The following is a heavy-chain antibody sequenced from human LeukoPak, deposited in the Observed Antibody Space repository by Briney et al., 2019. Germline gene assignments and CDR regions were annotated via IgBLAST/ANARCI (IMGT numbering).Heavy chain of an antibody. Sequence: ASVKVSCKASGYTFTSYGISWVRPAPGQGLEWMGWISAYNGNTNYAQKLQGRVTMTTDTSTSTAYMELRSLRSDDTAVYYCARVEIFGVVIIPFDYWGQGTLVTVSS. CDR3: ARVEIFGVVIIPFDY. J-gene: IGHJ4*02. CDR2: ISAYNGNT. D-gene: IGHD3-3*01. CDR1: GYTFTSYG. V-gene: IGHV1-18*01.